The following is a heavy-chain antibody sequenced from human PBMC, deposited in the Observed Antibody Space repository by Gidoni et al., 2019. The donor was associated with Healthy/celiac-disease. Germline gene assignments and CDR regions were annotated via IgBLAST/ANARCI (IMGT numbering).Heavy chain of an antibody. Sequence: QVQLQESGPGLVKPSETLSLTCAVSGYSISSGYYWGWIRQPPGKGLEWIGSIYHSGSTYYNPSLKSRVTISVDTSKNQFSLKLSSVTAADTAVYYCATTYTYYYDSSGYPGGYWGQGTLVTVSS. CDR2: IYHSGST. D-gene: IGHD3-22*01. J-gene: IGHJ4*02. V-gene: IGHV4-38-2*01. CDR1: GYSISSGYY. CDR3: ATTYTYYYDSSGYPGGY.